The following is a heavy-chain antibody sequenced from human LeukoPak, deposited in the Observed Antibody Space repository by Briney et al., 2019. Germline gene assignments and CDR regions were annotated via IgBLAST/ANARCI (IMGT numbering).Heavy chain of an antibody. CDR2: IKQDGSEK. J-gene: IGHJ5*02. D-gene: IGHD3-10*01. V-gene: IGHV3-7*03. Sequence: GGSLRLSCAASGFTFSSYWMSWVRQAPGKGLEWVANIKQDGSEKYYVDSVMGRFTTSRDNAKNSLYLQMNSLRAEDTAVYYCAKDRRGPKAWFDPWGQGTLVTVSS. CDR1: GFTFSSYW. CDR3: AKDRRGPKAWFDP.